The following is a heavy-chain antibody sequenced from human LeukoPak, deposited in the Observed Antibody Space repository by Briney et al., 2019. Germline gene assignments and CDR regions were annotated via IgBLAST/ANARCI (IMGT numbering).Heavy chain of an antibody. J-gene: IGHJ4*02. CDR3: ARDRPYTGGWRGFDY. Sequence: SVKVSCKASGGTFSSYAISWVRQAPGQGLEWMGGIIPIFGIANYAQKFQGRVTITADESTSTAYMELSSLRSEDTAVYYCARDRPYTGGWRGFDYWGQGTLVTVSS. CDR1: GGTFSSYA. D-gene: IGHD6-19*01. V-gene: IGHV1-69*13. CDR2: IIPIFGIA.